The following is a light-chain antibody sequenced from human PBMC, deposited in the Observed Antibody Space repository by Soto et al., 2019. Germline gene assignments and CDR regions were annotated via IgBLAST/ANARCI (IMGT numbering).Light chain of an antibody. V-gene: IGKV3-20*01. CDR2: GAS. J-gene: IGKJ2*01. CDR1: QSVPSNY. Sequence: EVVLTQSPGTLSSSPGERATLSCRASQSVPSNYVAWYQQKPGQAPRLLIYGASSRATGIPDRFSGSGSGTGFTLTISRLEPEDFAVYYCHQYGSSPRTFGQGNRLEI. CDR3: HQYGSSPRT.